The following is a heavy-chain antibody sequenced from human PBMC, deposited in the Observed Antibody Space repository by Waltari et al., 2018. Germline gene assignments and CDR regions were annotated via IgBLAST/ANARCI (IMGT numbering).Heavy chain of an antibody. Sequence: QVQLQESGPGLVKPSETLSLTCTVSGGSINVFYWTWIRQPPGKGLEWIGYVYYRGSTNYNPALKSRVTMSLDTSQNQLALKLSSVTAADTAVYYCARASPYYYYMDVWGKGTTVTISS. CDR1: GGSINVFY. V-gene: IGHV4-59*08. CDR3: ARASPYYYYMDV. J-gene: IGHJ6*03. CDR2: VYYRGST.